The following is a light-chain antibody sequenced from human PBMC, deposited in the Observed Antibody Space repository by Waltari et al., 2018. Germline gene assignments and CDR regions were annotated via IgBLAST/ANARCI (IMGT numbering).Light chain of an antibody. CDR3: QTGGHGTWV. J-gene: IGLJ3*02. V-gene: IGLV4-69*01. CDR1: SGQSGNT. Sequence: QLVLTQSPSASAALGASVKLTCTLSSGQSGNTIVWHQQQPEKGPRFLMKVNSDGSHTQGDEIPDRFSGSSSGADRYLTISSVQSEDEADYYCQTGGHGTWVFGGGTKLTVL. CDR2: VNSDGSH.